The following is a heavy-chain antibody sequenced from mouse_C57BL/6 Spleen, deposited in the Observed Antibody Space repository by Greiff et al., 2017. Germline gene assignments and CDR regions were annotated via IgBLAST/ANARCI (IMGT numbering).Heavy chain of an antibody. J-gene: IGHJ2*01. D-gene: IGHD2-1*01. V-gene: IGHV1-55*01. Sequence: VQLQQSGAELVKPGASVKMSCKASGYTFTSYWITWVKQRPGQGLEWIGDIYPGSGSTNYNEKFKSKATLTVDTSSSTAYMQLSSLTSENSAVYYCARRRSIYYGNSFDYWGQGTTLTVSS. CDR1: GYTFTSYW. CDR2: IYPGSGST. CDR3: ARRRSIYYGNSFDY.